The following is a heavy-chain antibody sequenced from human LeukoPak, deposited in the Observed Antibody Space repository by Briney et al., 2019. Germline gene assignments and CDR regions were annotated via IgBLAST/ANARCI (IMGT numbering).Heavy chain of an antibody. V-gene: IGHV3-7*01. D-gene: IGHD6-13*01. CDR3: ARDRVWTVLY. Sequence: QPGGPLRLSCAASGFTFSSYSMSWVRQAPGKGLEWVANINQDGSEKYYVDSVKGRFTISRDNAKNSLYLQMNSLRAEDTAVYYCARDRVWTVLYWGQGTLVTVSS. CDR2: INQDGSEK. CDR1: GFTFSSYS. J-gene: IGHJ4*02.